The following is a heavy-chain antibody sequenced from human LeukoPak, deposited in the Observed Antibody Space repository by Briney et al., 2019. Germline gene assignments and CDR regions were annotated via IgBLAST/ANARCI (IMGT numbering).Heavy chain of an antibody. D-gene: IGHD2-2*01. CDR3: AKDIGCSSTSCYVAYYYGMDV. CDR2: ISRNSGSI. J-gene: IGHJ6*02. V-gene: IGHV3-9*01. Sequence: GRSLRLSCAASGFTFDDYAMHWVRQAPGKGLEWVSGISRNSGSIGYADSVKGRFTISRDNAKNSLYLQMNSLRAEDTALYYCAKDIGCSSTSCYVAYYYGMDVWGQGTTVTVSS. CDR1: GFTFDDYA.